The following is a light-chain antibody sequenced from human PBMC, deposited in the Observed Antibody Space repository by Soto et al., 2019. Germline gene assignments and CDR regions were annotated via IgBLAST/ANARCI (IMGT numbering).Light chain of an antibody. CDR3: QQRSSWSGIT. J-gene: IGKJ5*01. Sequence: EIVMTQSPATLSVSPGERAPLACRASQSVSSNLAWYQQKPGQAPSLIIYGASTRANGIPARFSGSGSGTEFTLTISSLEPEDFAVYYCQQRSSWSGITFGQGTRLEIK. CDR2: GAS. V-gene: IGKV3D-15*01. CDR1: QSVSSN.